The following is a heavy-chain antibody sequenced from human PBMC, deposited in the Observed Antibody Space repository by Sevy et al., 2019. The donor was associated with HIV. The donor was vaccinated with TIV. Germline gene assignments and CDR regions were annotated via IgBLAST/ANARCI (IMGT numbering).Heavy chain of an antibody. CDR3: AKLAGYSSGRGGFDY. Sequence: GGSLRLSCAASGFTFSSYGMNWVRQAPGKGLEWVSAISGSGVVTYYAYSVKGRFTISRDNSKNTLYLQMNSLRAEDTAVYYCAKLAGYSSGRGGFDYWGQGTLVTVSS. V-gene: IGHV3-23*01. CDR1: GFTFSSYG. D-gene: IGHD6-19*01. J-gene: IGHJ4*02. CDR2: ISGSGVVT.